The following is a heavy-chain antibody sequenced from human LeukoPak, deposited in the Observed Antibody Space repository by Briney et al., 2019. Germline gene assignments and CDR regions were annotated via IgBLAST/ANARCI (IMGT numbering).Heavy chain of an antibody. J-gene: IGHJ6*02. CDR1: GFTFSSYA. V-gene: IGHV3-23*01. Sequence: GGSLRLSCAASGFTFSSYAMSWVRQAPGKGLEWVSAISGSGGSTYYADSVKGRFTISRDNSKNTLYLQMNSLRAEDTAVYYCATAEYSSSLARRDNYYYYYGMDVWGLGTTVTVSS. CDR2: ISGSGGST. D-gene: IGHD6-6*01. CDR3: ATAEYSSSLARRDNYYYYYGMDV.